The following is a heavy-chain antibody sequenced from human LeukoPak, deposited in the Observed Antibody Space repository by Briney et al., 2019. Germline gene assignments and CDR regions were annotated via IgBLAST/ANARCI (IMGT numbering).Heavy chain of an antibody. CDR2: ISADGRTT. J-gene: IGHJ3*02. D-gene: IGHD6-13*01. V-gene: IGHV3-74*01. CDR3: ARRVASANDAFDI. CDR1: GSTISGNW. Sequence: QTGGSLRLSCVVSGSTISGNWMHWVRQAPGKGPVWVSRISADGRTTNYADSVKGRFTISRDNAKNSLYLQMNSLRAEDTAVYYCARRVASANDAFDIWGQWTMVTVSS.